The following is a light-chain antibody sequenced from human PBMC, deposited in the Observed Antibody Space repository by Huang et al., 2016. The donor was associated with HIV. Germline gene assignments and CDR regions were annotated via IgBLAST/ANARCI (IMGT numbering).Light chain of an antibody. CDR2: GAS. Sequence: DIVMTQSQDSLAVSLGERATINCKSSQSILYSSTDKSYLAWYTQKPGQPPKLLIYGASTRESGVPDRFSGSGSGTDFTLTISSLQAEDVAVYYWQQYYSSPFTFGPGTKVDIK. CDR3: QQYYSSPFT. V-gene: IGKV4-1*01. CDR1: QSILYSSTDKSY. J-gene: IGKJ3*01.